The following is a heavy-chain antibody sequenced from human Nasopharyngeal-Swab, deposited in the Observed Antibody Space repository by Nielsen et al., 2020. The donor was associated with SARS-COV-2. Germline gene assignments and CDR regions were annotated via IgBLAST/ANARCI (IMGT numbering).Heavy chain of an antibody. V-gene: IGHV1-69*06. Sequence: SVKVSCKASGGPFSSYAISRVRQAPGQGLEWMGGIIPMFGTANYAQNFQGRVTITEDKSPSTAYMDLVRLKSEDTAVYYCARGDTDYYYYGLDVWGQGTTVTVSS. D-gene: IGHD5-18*01. CDR1: GGPFSSYA. CDR2: IIPMFGTA. CDR3: ARGDTDYYYYGLDV. J-gene: IGHJ6*02.